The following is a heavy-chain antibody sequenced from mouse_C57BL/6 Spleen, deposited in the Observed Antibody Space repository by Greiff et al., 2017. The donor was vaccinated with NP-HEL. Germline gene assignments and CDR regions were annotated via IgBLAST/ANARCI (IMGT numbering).Heavy chain of an antibody. D-gene: IGHD1-1*01. V-gene: IGHV1-64*01. CDR2: IHPTSGST. CDR3: ASCNGSSYPYYFGC. J-gene: IGHJ2*01. Sequence: QVQLQQPGAELVKPGASVKLSCKASGYTFTSYWMHWVKQRPGQGLEWIGMIHPTSGSTNYNEKFKSKATLTVDKSSSTAYMQLSSLTSEDSAVYYCASCNGSSYPYYFGCWGQGATLTVST. CDR1: GYTFTSYW.